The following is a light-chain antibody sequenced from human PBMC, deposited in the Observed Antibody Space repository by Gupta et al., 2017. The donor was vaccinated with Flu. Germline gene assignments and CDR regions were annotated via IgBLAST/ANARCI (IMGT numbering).Light chain of an antibody. CDR2: WAS. J-gene: IGKJ2*01. Sequence: SLGERATINCKSSQSVLYSSNNKNYLAWYQQKPGQPPKLLIYWASTRESGVPDRFSGSGSGTDFTLTISSLQAEDVAVYYCQQYYSTPYTFGQGTKLEI. V-gene: IGKV4-1*01. CDR1: QSVLYSSNNKNY. CDR3: QQYYSTPYT.